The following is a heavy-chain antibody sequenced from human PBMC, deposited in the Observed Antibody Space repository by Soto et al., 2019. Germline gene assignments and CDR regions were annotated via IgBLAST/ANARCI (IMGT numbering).Heavy chain of an antibody. Sequence: SGPTLVNPTQTLTLTCTFSGFSLSTSGVGVGWIRQPPGKALESLALIYWNDDKRYSPSLKSRLTITKDTSKNQAVLTMPNVDPVDKATYYCAHRQRHSQNSKYYGSGAPFDYWGQGTLVTVSS. D-gene: IGHD3-10*01. CDR1: GFSLSTSGVG. CDR2: IYWNDDK. CDR3: AHRQRHSQNSKYYGSGAPFDY. J-gene: IGHJ4*02. V-gene: IGHV2-5*01.